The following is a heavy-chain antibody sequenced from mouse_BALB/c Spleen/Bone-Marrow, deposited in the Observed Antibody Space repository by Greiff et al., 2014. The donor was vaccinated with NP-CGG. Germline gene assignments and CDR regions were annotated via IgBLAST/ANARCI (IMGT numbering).Heavy chain of an antibody. Sequence: QVQLQQPGAELVRPGTSVKVSCKASEYAFTNYLIEWVKQRPGQGLEWIGMINPGSGGTNYKEKFKGKATLTADKSSSTAYMQLSSLISDDSAVYFCARRDGSYFDYWGQGTTLTVSS. CDR3: ARRDGSYFDY. J-gene: IGHJ2*01. CDR1: EYAFTNYL. D-gene: IGHD3-3*01. V-gene: IGHV1-54*01. CDR2: INPGSGGT.